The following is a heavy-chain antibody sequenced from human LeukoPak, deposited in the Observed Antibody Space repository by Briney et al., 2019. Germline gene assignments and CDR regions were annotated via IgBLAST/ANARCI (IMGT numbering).Heavy chain of an antibody. V-gene: IGHV3-23*01. D-gene: IGHD2-2*01. Sequence: GGSLRLSCAASGFTFGNSWMSWVRQAPGKGLEWVSAISGSGGSTYYADSVKGRFTISRDNSKNTLYLQMNSLRAEDTAVYYCAKDGRYCSSTSCYSWGMDVWGQGTTVTVSS. CDR2: ISGSGGST. J-gene: IGHJ6*02. CDR3: AKDGRYCSSTSCYSWGMDV. CDR1: GFTFGNSW.